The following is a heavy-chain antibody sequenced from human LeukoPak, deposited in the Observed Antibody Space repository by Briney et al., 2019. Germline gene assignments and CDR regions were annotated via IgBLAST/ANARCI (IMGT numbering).Heavy chain of an antibody. CDR2: IYYSGTT. V-gene: IGHV4-59*01. J-gene: IGHJ4*02. Sequence: PSETLSLTCTVSGGSISSYYWSWIRQPPGKGLEWIGYIYYSGTTNYNPSLKSRVTISVDTSKNQFSLKLSSVTAAGTAVYYCARSVAGFDYWGQGTLVTVSS. CDR3: ARSVAGFDY. CDR1: GGSISSYY. D-gene: IGHD6-19*01.